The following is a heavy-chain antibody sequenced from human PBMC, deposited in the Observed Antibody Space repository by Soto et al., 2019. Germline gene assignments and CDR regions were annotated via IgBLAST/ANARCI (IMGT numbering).Heavy chain of an antibody. J-gene: IGHJ6*02. CDR2: INHSGST. CDR1: GGTFSSYY. Sequence: SSETLSLTCAVYGGTFSSYYWSWIRQPPGKGLEWIGEINHSGSTNYNPSLKSRVTISVDTSKNQFSLKLSSVTAADTAVYYCATSSIAARPAAYYYYGMDVWGQGTTVTVSS. D-gene: IGHD6-6*01. V-gene: IGHV4-34*08. CDR3: ATSSIAARPAAYYYYGMDV.